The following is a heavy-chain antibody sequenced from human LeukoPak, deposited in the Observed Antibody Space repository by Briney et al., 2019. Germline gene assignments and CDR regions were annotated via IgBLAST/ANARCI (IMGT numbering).Heavy chain of an antibody. CDR2: IDPSDSYT. Sequence: GGSLRLSCKGSGYSFTSYWISWVRQMPGKGLEWMGRIDPSDSYTNYSPSFQGQVTISADKSISTAYLQWSSLKASDTAMYYCTRGYGSGNYLLTGWGQGTLVTVSS. J-gene: IGHJ1*01. V-gene: IGHV5-10-1*04. CDR3: TRGYGSGNYLLTG. D-gene: IGHD3-10*01. CDR1: GYSFTSYW.